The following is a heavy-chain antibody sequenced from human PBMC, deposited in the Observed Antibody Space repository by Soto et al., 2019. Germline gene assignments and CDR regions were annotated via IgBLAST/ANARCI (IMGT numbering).Heavy chain of an antibody. J-gene: IGHJ5*02. Sequence: SETLSLTCTVSGGSISSYYWSWIRQPPGKGLEWIGYIYYSGSTNYNPSLKSRVTISVDTSKNQFSLKLSSVTAADTAVYYCARRVAPWGQGTLVTVSS. V-gene: IGHV4-59*01. CDR1: GGSISSYY. CDR3: ARRVAP. CDR2: IYYSGST.